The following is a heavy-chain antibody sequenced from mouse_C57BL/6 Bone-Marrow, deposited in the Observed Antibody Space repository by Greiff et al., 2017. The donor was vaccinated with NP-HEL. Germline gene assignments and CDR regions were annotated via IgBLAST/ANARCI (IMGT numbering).Heavy chain of an antibody. CDR2: ISDGGSYT. V-gene: IGHV5-4*01. CDR3: ARDLDYSNYGGFAY. J-gene: IGHJ3*01. CDR1: GFTFSSYA. Sequence: EVNLVESGGGLVKPGGSLKLSCAASGFTFSSYAMSWVRQTPEKRLEWVATISDGGSYTYYPDNVKGRFTISRDNAKNNLYLQMSHLKSEDTAVYYCARDLDYSNYGGFAYWGQGTLVTVSA. D-gene: IGHD2-5*01.